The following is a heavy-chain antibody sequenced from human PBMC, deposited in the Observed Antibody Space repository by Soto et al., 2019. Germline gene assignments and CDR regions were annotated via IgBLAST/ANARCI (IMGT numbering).Heavy chain of an antibody. J-gene: IGHJ3*02. V-gene: IGHV3-11*01. D-gene: IGHD2-15*01. CDR3: DRDLYGGNPYHAFDI. CDR1: GFTFSDYS. CDR2: ISSSGSTI. Sequence: VQLVESGGGLVKPGGSLRLSCAASGFTFSDYSMSWIRQAPGKGLEWVSYISSSGSTIYYADSVKGRFTISRDNAKNSLFLQMKSLKAEDTAVYYCDRDLYGGNPYHAFDILGQGTMVTVSS.